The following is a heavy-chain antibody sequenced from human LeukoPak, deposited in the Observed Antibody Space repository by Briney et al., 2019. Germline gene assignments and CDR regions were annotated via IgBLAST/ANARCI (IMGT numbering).Heavy chain of an antibody. D-gene: IGHD6-19*01. CDR3: ATERSGWYGD. J-gene: IGHJ4*02. Sequence: PRGSLRLSCAASGVAFSGYWMSWGREAPGTGLGWVANIKQEGSEKYYVDSVKGRFTISRDNAKNSLYLQMNSLRAEDTAVYYCATERSGWYGDWGQGTLVTVSS. V-gene: IGHV3-7*01. CDR1: GVAFSGYW. CDR2: IKQEGSEK.